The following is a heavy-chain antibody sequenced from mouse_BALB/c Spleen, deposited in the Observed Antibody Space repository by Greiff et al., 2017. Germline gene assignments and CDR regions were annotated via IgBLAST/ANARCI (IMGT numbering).Heavy chain of an antibody. J-gene: IGHJ4*01. D-gene: IGHD2-1*01. CDR3: ARAYGNYFYAMDY. V-gene: IGHV1-82*01. CDR2: IYPGDGDT. CDR1: GYAFSSSW. Sequence: QVQLKESGPELVKPGASVKISCKASGYAFSSSWMNWVKQRPGQGLEWIGRIYPGDGDTNYNGKFKGKATLTADKSSSTAYMQLSSLTSVDSAVYFCARAYGNYFYAMDYWGQGTSVTVSS.